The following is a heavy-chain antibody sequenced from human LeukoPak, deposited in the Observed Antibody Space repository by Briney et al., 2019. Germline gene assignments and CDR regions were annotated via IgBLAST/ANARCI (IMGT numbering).Heavy chain of an antibody. Sequence: GGSLRLSCAASGFTFSSYSMNWVRQAPGKGLEWVSSITSSSSYIYYADSVKGRFTISRHNAKNSLYLQLNSLRAEDTAVYYCVTLYDDYTNGHFDSWGQGTLVTVSS. CDR2: ITSSSSYI. J-gene: IGHJ4*02. CDR1: GFTFSSYS. V-gene: IGHV3-21*01. D-gene: IGHD4-11*01. CDR3: VTLYDDYTNGHFDS.